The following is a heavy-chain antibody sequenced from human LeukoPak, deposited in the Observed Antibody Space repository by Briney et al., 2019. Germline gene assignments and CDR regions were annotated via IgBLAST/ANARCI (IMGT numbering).Heavy chain of an antibody. CDR3: ARVDTAMDLDYFDY. CDR1: GYTFTSYG. J-gene: IGHJ4*02. CDR2: ISAYNGNT. D-gene: IGHD5-18*01. Sequence: GASVKVSCKASGYTFTSYGISWVRQAPGQGLEWMGWISAYNGNTNYAQKLQGRVTMTTDTSTSTAYMELRSLRSDDTAVYYCARVDTAMDLDYFDYWGQGTLVTVSS. V-gene: IGHV1-18*01.